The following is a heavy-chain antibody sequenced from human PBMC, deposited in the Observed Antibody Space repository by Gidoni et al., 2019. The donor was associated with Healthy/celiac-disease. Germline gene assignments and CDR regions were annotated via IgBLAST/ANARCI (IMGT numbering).Heavy chain of an antibody. CDR2: INAGNGTT. J-gene: IGHJ6*02. CDR3: ARDGKSYGYYYYGMDV. CDR1: GYTVTSYA. Sequence: QVQLVQSGAEVKKTGASVKVACKASGYTVTSYAMHWVRQAPGQRLEWMGWINAGNGTTKYSQNFQGRVTITRDTSASTAYMELSSLRSEDTAVYYCARDGKSYGYYYYGMDVWGQGTTVTVSS. D-gene: IGHD1-26*01. V-gene: IGHV1-3*01.